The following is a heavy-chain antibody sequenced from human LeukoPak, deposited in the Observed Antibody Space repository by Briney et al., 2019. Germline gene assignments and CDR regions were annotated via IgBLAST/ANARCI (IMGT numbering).Heavy chain of an antibody. CDR3: AKHLTGYYKAYFDY. CDR1: GFTFSSYA. Sequence: PGGSLRLSCSASGFTFSSYAMHWVRQAPGKGLEYVSAISSNGGSTYYADSVKGRFTISRDNSKNTLYLQMNSLRAEDTAVYYCAKHLTGYYKAYFDYWGQGTLVTASS. CDR2: ISSNGGST. V-gene: IGHV3-64*04. D-gene: IGHD3-9*01. J-gene: IGHJ4*02.